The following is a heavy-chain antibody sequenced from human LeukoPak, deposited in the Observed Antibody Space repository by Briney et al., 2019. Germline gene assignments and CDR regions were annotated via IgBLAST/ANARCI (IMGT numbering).Heavy chain of an antibody. CDR2: FYSGGSR. CDR1: GFTVSSNY. Sequence: GGSLRLSCAASGFTVSSNYMSWVRQAPGKGLEWVSIFYSGGSRYYADSVKGRVTISRDNSKNTLYLQIDSLRAEDTAVYYCARDPYSGSYVDYYYYYYMDVWGKGTTVTISS. V-gene: IGHV3-66*01. J-gene: IGHJ6*03. D-gene: IGHD6-13*01. CDR3: ARDPYSGSYVDYYYYYYMDV.